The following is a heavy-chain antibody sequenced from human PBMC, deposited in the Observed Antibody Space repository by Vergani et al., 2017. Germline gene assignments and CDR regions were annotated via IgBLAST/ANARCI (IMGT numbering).Heavy chain of an antibody. J-gene: IGHJ6*03. CDR3: ARASLRALVGYYYYMDV. V-gene: IGHV4-30-2*01. D-gene: IGHD3-16*02. CDR1: GDSITNGGFS. Sequence: QLQLQESGSGLVKPSQTLSLTCAVSGDSITNGGFSWNRIRQPPGKGPEWIGYIFPSGNSDYNPSLKNRVSISLDKSKNQFSLWVNSVTAADTAVYFCARASLRALVGYYYYMDVWGKGKTVVVSS. CDR2: IFPSGNS.